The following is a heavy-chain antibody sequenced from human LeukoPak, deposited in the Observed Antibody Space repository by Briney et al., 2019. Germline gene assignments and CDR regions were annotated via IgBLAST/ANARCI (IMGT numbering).Heavy chain of an antibody. CDR3: ARNGGNSDYDY. Sequence: PSETLSLTCAVSGGSISSSSSICWTWVRQPSGKGLEWIGEIYHSGATNYNPSLKSRVTMLLDKSKNQFSLKLNSVTAADTAVYYCARNGGNSDYDYWGQGTLVTVSA. CDR1: GGSISSSSSIC. J-gene: IGHJ4*02. CDR2: IYHSGAT. V-gene: IGHV4-4*02. D-gene: IGHD4-23*01.